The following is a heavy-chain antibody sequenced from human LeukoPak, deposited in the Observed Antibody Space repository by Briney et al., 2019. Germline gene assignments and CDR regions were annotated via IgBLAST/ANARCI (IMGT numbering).Heavy chain of an antibody. CDR2: MSFDGSNK. V-gene: IGHV3-30*18. D-gene: IGHD2-2*01. Sequence: PGGALGLSCAAPGFTFARYSMNLVRPAPRKGLEWVAVMSFDGSNKHYADSVKGRFTISRDNSNTLYLQMNSLRAEDTAVYYCAKDPCSGTTCYSIYWGQGTLVTVSS. J-gene: IGHJ4*02. CDR1: GFTFARYS. CDR3: AKDPCSGTTCYSIY.